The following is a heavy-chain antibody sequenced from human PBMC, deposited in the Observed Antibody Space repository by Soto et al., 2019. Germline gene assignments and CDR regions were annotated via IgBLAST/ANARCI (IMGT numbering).Heavy chain of an antibody. D-gene: IGHD6-19*01. CDR2: ISYDGTNK. J-gene: IGHJ6*02. CDR3: AKDLVGYSSGWVGMDV. CDR1: GFTFSSYG. V-gene: IGHV3-30*18. Sequence: QVPLVESGGGVVQPGRSLRLSCAASGFTFSSYGMHGVRQAPGKGLEWVAVISYDGTNKDSADSVKGRFTISRDNSKRSLYRQMNRLRAEDTAVYYCAKDLVGYSSGWVGMDVWGQGTTVTVSS.